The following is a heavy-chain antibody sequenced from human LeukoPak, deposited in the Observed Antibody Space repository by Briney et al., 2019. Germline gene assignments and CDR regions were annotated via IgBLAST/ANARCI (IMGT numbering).Heavy chain of an antibody. Sequence: SETLSLTCTVSGGSISSSSYYWGWIRQPPGKGLEWIGEINHSGSTNYNPSLKSRVTISVDTSKNQFSLKLSSVTAADTAMYYCASDYYDSSGYYSRDYWGQGTLVTVSS. CDR3: ASDYYDSSGYYSRDY. V-gene: IGHV4-39*07. CDR1: GGSISSSSYY. CDR2: INHSGST. D-gene: IGHD3-22*01. J-gene: IGHJ4*02.